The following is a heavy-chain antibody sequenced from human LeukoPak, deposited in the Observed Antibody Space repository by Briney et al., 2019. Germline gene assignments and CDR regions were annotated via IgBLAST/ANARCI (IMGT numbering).Heavy chain of an antibody. V-gene: IGHV3-9*01. CDR2: ISWNSGSI. J-gene: IGHJ1*01. Sequence: GGSLRLSCSASGFTFSSYAMHWVRQAPGKGLEWVSGISWNSGSIGYADSVKGRFTISRDNAKNSLYLQMNSLRAEDTALYYCAKGQAEYFQHWGQGTLVTVSS. CDR1: GFTFSSYA. CDR3: AKGQAEYFQH.